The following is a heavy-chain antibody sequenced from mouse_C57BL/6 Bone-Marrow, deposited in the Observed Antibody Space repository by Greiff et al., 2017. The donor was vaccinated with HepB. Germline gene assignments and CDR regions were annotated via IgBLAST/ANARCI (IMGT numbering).Heavy chain of an antibody. CDR2: IDPNSGGT. CDR3: AICYGSSYTSYWYFDV. CDR1: GYTFTSYW. Sequence: VQLQQPGAELVKPGASVKLSCKASGYTFTSYWMHWVKQRPGRGLEWIGRIDPNSGGTKYNEKFKSKATLTVDKPSSTAYMQLSSLTSEDSAVYYCAICYGSSYTSYWYFDVWGTGTTVTVSS. J-gene: IGHJ1*03. V-gene: IGHV1-72*01. D-gene: IGHD1-1*01.